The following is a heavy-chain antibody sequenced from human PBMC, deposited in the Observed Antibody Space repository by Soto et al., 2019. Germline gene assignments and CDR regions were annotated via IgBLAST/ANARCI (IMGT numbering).Heavy chain of an antibody. CDR1: GYTSTSNG. CDR3: ARVPSYSTLDY. Sequence: ASVKVSCKASGYTSTSNGVSWVRQAPGQGLEWMGWISAYNGDTKYSQKFQGRVTMTTDTSTSTAYMELRSLRSDDTAVYYCARVPSYSTLDYWGQGTLVTVSS. J-gene: IGHJ4*02. D-gene: IGHD2-21*01. V-gene: IGHV1-18*04. CDR2: ISAYNGDT.